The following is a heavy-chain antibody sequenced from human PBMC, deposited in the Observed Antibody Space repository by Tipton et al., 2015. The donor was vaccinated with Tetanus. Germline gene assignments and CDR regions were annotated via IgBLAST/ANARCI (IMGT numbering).Heavy chain of an antibody. J-gene: IGHJ4*02. D-gene: IGHD3-9*01. CDR1: GGSFSLYS. CDR3: ARHAGAGATIWGTDY. V-gene: IGHV4-34*01. Sequence: TLSLTCAVYGGSFSLYSWTWIRQPPGKGLEWIGEINHSGVTNYNPSLKSRVTISVDASKNQFSLELTSVTAADTAVYYCARHAGAGATIWGTDYWGQGTLVTVSS. CDR2: INHSGVT.